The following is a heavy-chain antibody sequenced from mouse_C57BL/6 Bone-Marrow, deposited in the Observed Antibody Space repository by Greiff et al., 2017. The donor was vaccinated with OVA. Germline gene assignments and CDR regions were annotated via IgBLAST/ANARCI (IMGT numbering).Heavy chain of an antibody. CDR2: IYPRSGNT. J-gene: IGHJ4*01. D-gene: IGHD1-1*01. V-gene: IGHV1-81*01. CDR3: ARGANYYGSSYYAMDY. CDR1: GYTFTSYG. Sequence: VQLQQSGAELARPGASVKLSCKASGYTFTSYGISWVKQRTGQGLEWIGEIYPRSGNTYYNEKFKGKATLTADKSSSTAYMELRSLTSEDSAGYFCARGANYYGSSYYAMDYWGQGTSVTVSS.